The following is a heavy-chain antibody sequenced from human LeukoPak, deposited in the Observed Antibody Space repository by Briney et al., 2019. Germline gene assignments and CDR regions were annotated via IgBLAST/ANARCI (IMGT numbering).Heavy chain of an antibody. Sequence: PGGSLGLSCAASGFTFNNYAMSWVRQAPGKGLEWVSAISGSGGSTYYADSVKGRFTISRDNSKNTLYLQMNSLRAEDTAVYYCAKSTGSSGPMGAFDIWGQGTMVTVSS. V-gene: IGHV3-23*01. CDR3: AKSTGSSGPMGAFDI. D-gene: IGHD6-19*01. J-gene: IGHJ3*02. CDR1: GFTFNNYA. CDR2: ISGSGGST.